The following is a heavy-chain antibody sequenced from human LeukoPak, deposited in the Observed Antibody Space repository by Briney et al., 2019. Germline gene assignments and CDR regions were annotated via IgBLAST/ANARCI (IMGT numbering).Heavy chain of an antibody. J-gene: IGHJ4*02. V-gene: IGHV3-15*01. CDR3: ATGGHYFGS. CDR2: IKSQTEGATT. CDR1: GFTVSSNY. Sequence: PGGSLRLSCAASGFTVSSNYMSWVRQAPGEGLQWVGHIKSQTEGATTDYATPVKGRFTIWRDDSANTLYLQMNGLRTDDTAVYYCATGGHYFGSWGQGTLVTVSS.